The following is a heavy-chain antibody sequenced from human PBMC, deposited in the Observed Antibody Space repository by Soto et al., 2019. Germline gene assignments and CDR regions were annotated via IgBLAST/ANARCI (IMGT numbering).Heavy chain of an antibody. CDR1: GFTFSSYG. V-gene: IGHV3-30*18. CDR2: ISYDGSNK. D-gene: IGHD5-12*01. J-gene: IGHJ4*02. CDR3: AKDERWLQLDFDY. Sequence: QVQLVESGGGVVQPGRSLRLSCAASGFTFSSYGMHWVRQAPGKGLEWVAVISYDGSNKYYADSVKGRFTISRDNSKNQLYLQMNSLRAEDTAVYYCAKDERWLQLDFDYWGQGTLVTVSS.